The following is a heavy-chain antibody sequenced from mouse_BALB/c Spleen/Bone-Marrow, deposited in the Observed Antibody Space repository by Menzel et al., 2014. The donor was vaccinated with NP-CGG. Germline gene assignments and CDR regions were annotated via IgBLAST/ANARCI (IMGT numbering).Heavy chain of an antibody. Sequence: EVMLVESGAELVKPGASVKLSCTAFGFNIKDTYMHWVKQRPEQGLEWIGRIDPANGSIKYDPKFQGKATITADTSSNTAYLQLSGLTSEDTAVYYCAPYYYGRWFANWGQGTPVTVSA. CDR2: IDPANGSI. V-gene: IGHV14-3*02. D-gene: IGHD1-1*01. CDR3: APYYYGRWFAN. J-gene: IGHJ3*01. CDR1: GFNIKDTY.